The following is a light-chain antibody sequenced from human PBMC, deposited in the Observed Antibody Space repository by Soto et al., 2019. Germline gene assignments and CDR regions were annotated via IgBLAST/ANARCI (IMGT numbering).Light chain of an antibody. CDR2: GAS. CDR3: QQYGSSMYI. V-gene: IGKV3-20*01. Sequence: EIVLTQSPGTLSLSPGERATLSCRASQSVSSSYLAWYQQKPGQAPRLLIYGASSRATGIPDRFSGSGSGTEFTLTIRRLEPEDFAVYYCQQYGSSMYIFGPGTKLEI. CDR1: QSVSSSY. J-gene: IGKJ2*01.